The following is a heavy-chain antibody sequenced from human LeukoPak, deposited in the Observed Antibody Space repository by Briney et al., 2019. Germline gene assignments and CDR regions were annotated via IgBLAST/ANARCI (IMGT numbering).Heavy chain of an antibody. V-gene: IGHV4-59*01. D-gene: IGHD2-15*01. CDR2: FLDGGTA. J-gene: IGHJ6*02. CDR1: GASITNNN. CDR3: ARDVVVPYFDPPPDYVYHGMDV. Sequence: SETLSLTCSVSGASITNNNWNWIRQAPGGGLEWIGYFLDGGTANSNPSLKSRVSISGDTSRNQLSLKLTSVTAADSGVYYCARDVVVPYFDPPPDYVYHGMDVWGQGTAVIVSS.